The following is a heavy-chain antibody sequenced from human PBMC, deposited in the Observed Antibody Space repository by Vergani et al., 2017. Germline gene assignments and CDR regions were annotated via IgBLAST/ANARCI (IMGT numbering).Heavy chain of an antibody. CDR3: ARAHYDILTGYSPFYFDY. CDR1: GGTFSSYA. D-gene: IGHD3-9*01. Sequence: QVQLVQSGAEVKKPGSSVKVSCKASGGTFSSYAISWVRQAPGQGLEWMGGIIPIFGTANYAQKFQGRVTITADESTSTAYMELSSLRSDDTAVYYCARAHYDILTGYSPFYFDYWGQGTLVTVSS. J-gene: IGHJ4*02. V-gene: IGHV1-69*12. CDR2: IIPIFGTA.